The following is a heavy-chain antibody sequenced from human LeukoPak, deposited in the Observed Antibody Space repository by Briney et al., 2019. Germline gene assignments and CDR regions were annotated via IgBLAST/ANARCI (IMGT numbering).Heavy chain of an antibody. CDR3: ARHYSGYDPSDY. CDR2: IYYSGST. D-gene: IGHD5-12*01. V-gene: IGHV4-59*08. J-gene: IGHJ4*02. Sequence: SETLSLTCTVSGGSISSYYWSWIRQPPGKGLEWIGYIYYSGSTNYNPSLKSRVTISVDTSKNQFSLKLSSVTAAGTAVYYCARHYSGYDPSDYWGQGTLVTVSS. CDR1: GGSISSYY.